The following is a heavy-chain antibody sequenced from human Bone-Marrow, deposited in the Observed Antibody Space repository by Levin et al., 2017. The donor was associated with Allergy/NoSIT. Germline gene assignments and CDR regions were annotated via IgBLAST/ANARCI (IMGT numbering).Heavy chain of an antibody. J-gene: IGHJ4*02. V-gene: IGHV5-51*01. D-gene: IGHD2-15*01. CDR1: GYKFTSYW. CDR2: IYPGDSDT. CDR3: ARRLGSGGSPDY. Sequence: KVSCKGSGYKFTSYWIGWVRQMPGKGLEWMGIIYPGDSDTRYSPSFQGQVTISADKSTSTAYLQRSRLKASDTTMYYCARRLGSGGSPDYWGQGTLVTVSS.